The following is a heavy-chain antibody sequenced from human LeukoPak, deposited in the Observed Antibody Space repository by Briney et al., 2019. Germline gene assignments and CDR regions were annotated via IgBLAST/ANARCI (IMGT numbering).Heavy chain of an antibody. J-gene: IGHJ4*02. CDR3: ATDYGGNSHFDY. Sequence: GGSLRLSCVGSGFTFSSYGMHWVRQAPGKGLEWVAFIRYDGSNKYYADSVKGRFTISRDNSKNTLYLQMNSLRAEDTAVYYCATDYGGNSHFDYWGQGTLVTVSS. CDR2: IRYDGSNK. D-gene: IGHD4-23*01. CDR1: GFTFSSYG. V-gene: IGHV3-30*02.